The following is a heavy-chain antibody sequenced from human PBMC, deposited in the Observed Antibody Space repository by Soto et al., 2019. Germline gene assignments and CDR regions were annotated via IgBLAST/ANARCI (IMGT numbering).Heavy chain of an antibody. CDR3: ARAHDYGDRFDS. V-gene: IGHV4-59*01. J-gene: IGHJ4*02. CDR1: GGSISSYY. Sequence: SETLSLTCTVSGGSISSYYWSWIRQPPGKGLEWIGYIYYSGSTNYNPSLKSRVTISVDTSKNQFSLKLSSVTAADTAVYYCARAHDYGDRFDSWGQGTXVTV. CDR2: IYYSGST. D-gene: IGHD4-17*01.